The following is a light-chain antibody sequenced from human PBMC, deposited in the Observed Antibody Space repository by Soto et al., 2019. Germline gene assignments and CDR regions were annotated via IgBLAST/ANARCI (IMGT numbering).Light chain of an antibody. CDR2: GAS. J-gene: IGKJ5*01. CDR3: QQYGSSLPIT. V-gene: IGKV3-20*01. Sequence: EIVFTQSPVTLSLSPGERATLSCRASQSVSSSYLAWYQQKPGQAPRLLIYGASSRATGIPDRFSGSGSGTDFTLTISRLEPEDFAVYYCQQYGSSLPITFGQGTRLEIK. CDR1: QSVSSSY.